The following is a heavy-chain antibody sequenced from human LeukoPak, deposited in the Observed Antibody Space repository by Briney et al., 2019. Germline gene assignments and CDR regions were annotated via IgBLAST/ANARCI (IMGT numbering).Heavy chain of an antibody. Sequence: GGSLRLSCAASGFTFRKYAMSWVRQTPGKGLQWVSGISGSGNSTYYADSVKGRFTISRDNSKNTLYLQMNSLRAEDTAVYYCAKSGDFWSGYCDYWGQGTLVTVSS. V-gene: IGHV3-23*01. CDR3: AKSGDFWSGYCDY. CDR1: GFTFRKYA. CDR2: ISGSGNST. J-gene: IGHJ4*02. D-gene: IGHD3-3*01.